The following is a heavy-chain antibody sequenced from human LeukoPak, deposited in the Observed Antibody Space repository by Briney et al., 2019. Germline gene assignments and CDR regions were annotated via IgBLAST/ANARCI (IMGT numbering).Heavy chain of an antibody. CDR1: GFTFSRYW. J-gene: IGHJ4*02. CDR3: SRDSIEGNYGDYVGDC. Sequence: QPGGSLRLSCEASGFTFSRYWMHWVRQAPGEGLVWVSRINGDGSFTNYADSVKGRFTISRDNAKNTLYLQMNSLRDEDTAVYYCSRDSIEGNYGDYVGDCWGQGTLVTVSS. CDR2: INGDGSFT. V-gene: IGHV3-74*01. D-gene: IGHD4-17*01.